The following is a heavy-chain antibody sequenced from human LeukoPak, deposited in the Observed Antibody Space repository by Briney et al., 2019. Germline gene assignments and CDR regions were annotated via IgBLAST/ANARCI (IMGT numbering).Heavy chain of an antibody. CDR2: IRYDGSNK. CDR3: ASSIDGSRHRRFDY. D-gene: IGHD5-24*01. CDR1: GFTFGSYG. Sequence: GGSLRLSCAASGFTFGSYGMHWVRQAPGKGLEWVAFIRYDGSNKYYADSVKGRFTISRENSKNTLYLQMNSLRAEDTAVYYCASSIDGSRHRRFDYWGQGTLVTVSS. J-gene: IGHJ4*02. V-gene: IGHV3-30*02.